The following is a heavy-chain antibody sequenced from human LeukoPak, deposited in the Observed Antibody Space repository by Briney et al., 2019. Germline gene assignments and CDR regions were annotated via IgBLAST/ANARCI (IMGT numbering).Heavy chain of an antibody. D-gene: IGHD2-2*01. V-gene: IGHV1-8*03. Sequence: ASVKVSCKASGYTFTSYDINWVRQATGQGLEWMGWMNPNSGNTGYAQKFQGRVTITRNTSISTAYMELNSLRSEDTAVYYCARSAGELGYCSSTSCRYYYYMDVWGKGTTVTVSS. CDR3: ARSAGELGYCSSTSCRYYYYMDV. J-gene: IGHJ6*03. CDR2: MNPNSGNT. CDR1: GYTFTSYD.